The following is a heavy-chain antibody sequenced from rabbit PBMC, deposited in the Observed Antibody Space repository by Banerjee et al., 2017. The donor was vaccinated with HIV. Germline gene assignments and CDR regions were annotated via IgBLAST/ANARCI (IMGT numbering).Heavy chain of an antibody. CDR2: TYTGNSGNT. CDR3: ARDLNLGSSIYNL. J-gene: IGHJ4*01. CDR1: GFSFSSSYY. V-gene: IGHV1S40*01. Sequence: QSLEESGGGLVKPGASLTLTCTASGFSFSSSYYMCWVRQAPGKGLEWIACTYTGNSGNTGYASWAKGRFTISKTSSTTVTLQMTSLTVADTATYFCARDLNLGSSIYNLWGPGTLVTVS. D-gene: IGHD8-1*01.